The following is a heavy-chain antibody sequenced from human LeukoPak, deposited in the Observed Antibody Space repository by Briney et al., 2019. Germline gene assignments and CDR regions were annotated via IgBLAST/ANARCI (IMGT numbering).Heavy chain of an antibody. J-gene: IGHJ4*02. Sequence: GASVKVSCKASGGTFSSYAISWVRQAPGQGLECMGGSIPIFGTANYAQKFQGRVTITADESTSTAYMELSSLRSEDTAVYYCARTLHRYCSSTSCYAFDYWGQGTLVTVSS. CDR3: ARTLHRYCSSTSCYAFDY. CDR1: GGTFSSYA. V-gene: IGHV1-69*13. D-gene: IGHD2-2*01. CDR2: SIPIFGTA.